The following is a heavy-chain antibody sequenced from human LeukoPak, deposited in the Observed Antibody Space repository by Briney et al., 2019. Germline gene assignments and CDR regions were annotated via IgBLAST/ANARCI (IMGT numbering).Heavy chain of an antibody. Sequence: GRSLRLSCAASGFIFSNYAIHWVRQAPGKGLEYVSVISSNGGSTYYANSVKGRFTISRDNSKNTLYLQMGSLGAEDMAVYYCARARLVVTGMDVWGKGTTVTVSS. CDR2: ISSNGGST. CDR3: ARARLVVTGMDV. D-gene: IGHD3-22*01. V-gene: IGHV3-64*01. CDR1: GFIFSNYA. J-gene: IGHJ6*03.